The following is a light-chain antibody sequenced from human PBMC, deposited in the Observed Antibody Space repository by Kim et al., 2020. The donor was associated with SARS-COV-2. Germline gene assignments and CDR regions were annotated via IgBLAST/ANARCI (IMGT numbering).Light chain of an antibody. J-gene: IGLJ1*01. V-gene: IGLV2-14*03. CDR3: SSYTSSSTLPYV. Sequence: ITISCTGTSSDVGGYNYVSWYQQQPGKAPKLMIYDVSNRPSGVSNRFSGSKSGNTASLTISGLQAEDEADYYCSSYTSSSTLPYVFGTGTKVTVL. CDR2: DVS. CDR1: SSDVGGYNY.